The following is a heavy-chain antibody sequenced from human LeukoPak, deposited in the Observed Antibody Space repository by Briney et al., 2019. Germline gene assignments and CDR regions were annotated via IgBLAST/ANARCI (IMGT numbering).Heavy chain of an antibody. Sequence: ASVKVSCKASGYTFTSYAMHWVRQAPGQRLEWMGWINAGNGNTKYSQKFQGRVTITRDTSASTAYMELSSLRSEDTAEYYCARAPSVSVGYCSSVSCQADYWGQGTLVTVSS. D-gene: IGHD2-2*01. V-gene: IGHV1-3*01. CDR2: INAGNGNT. CDR1: GYTFTSYA. J-gene: IGHJ4*02. CDR3: ARAPSVSVGYCSSVSCQADY.